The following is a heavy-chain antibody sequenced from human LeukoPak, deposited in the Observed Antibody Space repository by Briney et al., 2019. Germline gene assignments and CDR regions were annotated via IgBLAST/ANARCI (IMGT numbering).Heavy chain of an antibody. J-gene: IGHJ4*02. CDR3: VRQQSGNWNDVGLDY. CDR2: IYYSGST. V-gene: IGHV4-59*08. CDR1: GGYISGYY. Sequence: SETLSLTWTVSGGYISGYYWSWIRQPPGKGLEWIGYIYYSGSTNYNPSLKSRVTISVDTSKNQFSLKLSSVTAADTAVYYCVRQQSGNWNDVGLDYWGQGTLVTVSS. D-gene: IGHD1-1*01.